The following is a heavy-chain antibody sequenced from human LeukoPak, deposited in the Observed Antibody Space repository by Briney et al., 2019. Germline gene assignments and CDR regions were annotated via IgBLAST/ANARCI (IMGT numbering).Heavy chain of an antibody. CDR2: IYTSGST. CDR1: GGSISSYY. Sequence: SETLSPTCTVSGGSISSYYWSWIRQPAGKGLEWIGRIYTSGSTNYNPSLKSRVTMSVDTSKNQFSLKLSSVTAADTAVYYCARGGQWLTQIVAFDIWGQGTMVTVSS. J-gene: IGHJ3*02. D-gene: IGHD6-19*01. V-gene: IGHV4-4*07. CDR3: ARGGQWLTQIVAFDI.